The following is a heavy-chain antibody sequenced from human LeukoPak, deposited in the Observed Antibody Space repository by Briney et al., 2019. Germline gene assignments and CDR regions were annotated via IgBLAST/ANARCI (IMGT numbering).Heavy chain of an antibody. CDR2: ISSSGSYI. CDR1: RFTFSSYS. Sequence: GGSLRLSCAASRFTFSSYSMNWVRQAPGMGLEWVSSISSSGSYIYYADSVKGRFTISRDNAKNSLYLQMNSLRAEDTAVYYCAKDSMGGRGYSYGFFSGFDYWGQGTLVTVSS. CDR3: AKDSMGGRGYSYGFFSGFDY. D-gene: IGHD5-18*01. V-gene: IGHV3-21*01. J-gene: IGHJ4*02.